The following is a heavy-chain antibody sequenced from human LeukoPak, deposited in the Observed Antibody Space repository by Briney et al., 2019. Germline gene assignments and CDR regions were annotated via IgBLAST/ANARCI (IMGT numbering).Heavy chain of an antibody. J-gene: IGHJ4*02. D-gene: IGHD3-22*01. CDR2: ISYDGSNR. CDR1: GFTFSSYA. V-gene: IGHV3-30*04. CDR3: ASSVGNYDHLNEYYFDY. Sequence: PGGSLRLSCAASGFTFSSYAMHWVRQAPGKGLEWVAVISYDGSNRYYADSVKGRFTISRDNSKNTLYLQMNSLRAEDTAVYYCASSVGNYDHLNEYYFDYWGQGTLVTVSS.